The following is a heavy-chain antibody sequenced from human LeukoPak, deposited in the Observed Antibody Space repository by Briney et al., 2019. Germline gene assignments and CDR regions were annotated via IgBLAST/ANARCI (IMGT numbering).Heavy chain of an antibody. J-gene: IGHJ3*01. V-gene: IGHV3-23*01. CDR2: FSATDGST. Sequence: GGSLRLSCAASGFTVSSYGMTWVRQAPGKGLEWVSAFSATDGSTQYAESVKGRFTISRDNSKNSLYLQMNSLRDEDTAVYYCAKAGIAAAGTGAFDVWGQGTMVTVSS. CDR3: AKAGIAAAGTGAFDV. CDR1: GFTVSSYG. D-gene: IGHD6-13*01.